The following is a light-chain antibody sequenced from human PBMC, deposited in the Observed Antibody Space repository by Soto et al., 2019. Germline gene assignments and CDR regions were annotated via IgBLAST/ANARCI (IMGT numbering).Light chain of an antibody. J-gene: IGKJ4*01. V-gene: IGKV2-28*01. CDR3: MQARQTPPP. Sequence: DIVMTQSPLSLPVTPGEAASISCRSSQSLLHSNGYNYLDWYLQRPGQSPQLLIYLGSNRAPGVSDRFSGSGSGTDFTLTISRVETEDVGVYYCMQARQTPPPFGGGTKVEI. CDR1: QSLLHSNGYNY. CDR2: LGS.